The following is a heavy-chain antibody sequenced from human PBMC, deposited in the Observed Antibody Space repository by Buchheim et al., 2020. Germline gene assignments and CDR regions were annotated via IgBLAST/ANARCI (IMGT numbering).Heavy chain of an antibody. D-gene: IGHD2-21*02. V-gene: IGHV4-61*01. CDR1: GGSVTSGSNY. CDR3: ARETRQGVTAIVDY. CDR2: IYYSGST. Sequence: QVQLQESGPGQVKPSETLSLTCTVSGGSVTSGSNYWSWIRQPPGKGLEWIGYIYYSGSTNYNPSLKSRVTISVETSKNQFSLKLSSVTAADTAVYYCARETRQGVTAIVDYWGQGTL. J-gene: IGHJ4*02.